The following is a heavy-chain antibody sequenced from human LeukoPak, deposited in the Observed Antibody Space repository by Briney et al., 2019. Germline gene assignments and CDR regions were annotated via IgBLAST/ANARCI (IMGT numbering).Heavy chain of an antibody. V-gene: IGHV4-39*07. D-gene: IGHD4-17*01. J-gene: IGHJ4*02. CDR2: IYYSGST. Sequence: PSETLSLTCTVSGGSISSSSYYWGWIRQPPGKGLEWIGSIYYSGSTYYNPSLKSRVTISVDTSKNQFSLKLSSVTAADTAVYYCARGGVYGDFPPGYWGQGTLVTVSS. CDR3: ARGGVYGDFPPGY. CDR1: GGSISSSSYY.